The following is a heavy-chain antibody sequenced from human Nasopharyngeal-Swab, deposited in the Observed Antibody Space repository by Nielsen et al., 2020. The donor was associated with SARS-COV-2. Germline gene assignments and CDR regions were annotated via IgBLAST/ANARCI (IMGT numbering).Heavy chain of an antibody. CDR3: ASSRYRFGEFRFDY. Sequence: SVKVSCKASGGTFSSYAISWVRQAPGQGLEWMGGIIPIFGTANYAQKFQGRVTITADESTSTAYMELSSLRSEDTAVYYCASSRYRFGEFRFDYWGQGTLVTVSS. V-gene: IGHV1-69*13. CDR1: GGTFSSYA. D-gene: IGHD3-10*01. J-gene: IGHJ4*02. CDR2: IIPIFGTA.